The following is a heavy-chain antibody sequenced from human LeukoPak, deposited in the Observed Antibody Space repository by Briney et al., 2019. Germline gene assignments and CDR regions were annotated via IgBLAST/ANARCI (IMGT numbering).Heavy chain of an antibody. CDR3: AKDYDFWSGYPYYFDY. J-gene: IGHJ4*02. CDR2: IRYDGSNK. CDR1: GFTFSSYA. D-gene: IGHD3-3*01. Sequence: SGGSLRLSCAASGFTFSSYAMHWVRQAPGKGLEWVAFIRYDGSNKYYADSVKGRFTISRDNSKNTLYLQMNSLRAEDTAVYYCAKDYDFWSGYPYYFDYWGQGTLVTVSS. V-gene: IGHV3-30*02.